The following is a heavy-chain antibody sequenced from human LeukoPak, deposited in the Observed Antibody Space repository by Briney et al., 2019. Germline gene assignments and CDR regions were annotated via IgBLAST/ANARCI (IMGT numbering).Heavy chain of an antibody. CDR2: ISGSGGNT. CDR1: GFTFSRNG. V-gene: IGHV3-23*01. D-gene: IGHD6-6*01. Sequence: GGSLRLSCAASGFTFSRNGMTWVRQAPGKGLEWVSAISGSGGNTYYADSVKGRFTISRDNSKNTLYLQMNSLRADDTAVYYCARERGRGQVSPYFDYWGQGTLVTVSS. J-gene: IGHJ4*02. CDR3: ARERGRGQVSPYFDY.